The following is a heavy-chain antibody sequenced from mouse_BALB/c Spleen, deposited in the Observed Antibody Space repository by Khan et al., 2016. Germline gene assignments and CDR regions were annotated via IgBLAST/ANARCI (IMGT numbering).Heavy chain of an antibody. V-gene: IGHV3-2*02. Sequence: EGQRQESGPGLVKPSQSLSLTCTVTGYSITSDYAWNWIRQFPGNKLEWMGYISYSGNTSYNPSLKSRFSITRDTSKNQFFLQLNSVTTEDTATYYCARLMITGWFAYWGQGTLVTVSA. CDR1: GYSITSDYA. CDR3: ARLMITGWFAY. J-gene: IGHJ3*01. D-gene: IGHD2-4*01. CDR2: ISYSGNT.